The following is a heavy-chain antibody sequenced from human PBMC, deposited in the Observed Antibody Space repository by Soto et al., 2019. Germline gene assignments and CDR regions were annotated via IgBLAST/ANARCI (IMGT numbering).Heavy chain of an antibody. V-gene: IGHV1-69*01. CDR1: GDTFSSYA. CDR2: IIPIFGTA. J-gene: IGHJ4*02. D-gene: IGHD2-2*01. CDR3: ARGVVPAANEEYYFDY. Sequence: QVQLVQSGAEVKKPGSSVKVSCKASGDTFSSYAISWVRQAPGQGLDWMGGIIPIFGTANYAHKFQGRVTISADESTSTAYMDLSSLRSEDTAGYYCARGVVPAANEEYYFDYWGQGTLVTVSS.